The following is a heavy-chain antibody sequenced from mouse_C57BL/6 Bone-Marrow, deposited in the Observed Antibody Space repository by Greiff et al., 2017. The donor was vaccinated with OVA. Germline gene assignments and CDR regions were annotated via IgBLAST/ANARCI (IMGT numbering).Heavy chain of an antibody. D-gene: IGHD1-1*01. Sequence: EVMLVESGGGLVQPGGSLKLSCAASGFTFSDYYMYWVRQTPEKRLEWVAYISNGGGSTYYPDTVKGRFTISRDNAKNTLYLQMSRLKSEDTAMYYCARLGVVARDCDYWGQGTTLTVSS. V-gene: IGHV5-12*01. J-gene: IGHJ2*01. CDR2: ISNGGGST. CDR3: ARLGVVARDCDY. CDR1: GFTFSDYY.